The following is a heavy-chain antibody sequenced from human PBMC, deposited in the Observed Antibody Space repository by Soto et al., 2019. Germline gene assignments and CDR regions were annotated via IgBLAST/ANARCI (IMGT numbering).Heavy chain of an antibody. CDR1: GYTFTNYD. Sequence: QIPLVQSGAEVKKPGASVKVSCKTSGYTFTNYDIGWVRQAPGQGLEWMGWISPYSGNTNYAQKLQDRVTMTTDTSTRTAYMDLRSLRSDDTAMYYCVRFASSGWYTGGYWGQGTLVTVSS. D-gene: IGHD6-19*01. V-gene: IGHV1-18*01. CDR3: VRFASSGWYTGGY. CDR2: ISPYSGNT. J-gene: IGHJ4*02.